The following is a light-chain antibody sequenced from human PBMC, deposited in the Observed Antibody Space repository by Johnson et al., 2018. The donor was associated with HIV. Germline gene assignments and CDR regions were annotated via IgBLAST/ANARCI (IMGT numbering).Light chain of an antibody. J-gene: IGLJ1*01. CDR1: SSDMGNYA. CDR2: ENN. CDR3: ATWDTSLSTGGV. V-gene: IGLV1-51*02. Sequence: QSVLTQPPSVSAAPGQKVTISCSGSSSDMGNYAVSWYQQLPGTAPKLLIYENNKRPSGIPDRFSGSKSGTSATLGISGLHTGDEDDYYCATWDTSLSTGGVFGTGSKVTVL.